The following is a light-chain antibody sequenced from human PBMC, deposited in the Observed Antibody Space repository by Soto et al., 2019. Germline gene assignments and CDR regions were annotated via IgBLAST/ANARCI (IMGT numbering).Light chain of an antibody. J-gene: IGKJ4*01. CDR1: QSVSSSY. CDR2: DAS. Sequence: EIVLTQSPGTLSLSPGEGATLSCRASQSVSSSYLAWYQQKPGQAPRLLIYDASSRATGIPDRFIGSGSGTDFTLTISRLEPEEFAVYFCQQYGGSLLTFGGGTKVEIK. CDR3: QQYGGSLLT. V-gene: IGKV3-20*01.